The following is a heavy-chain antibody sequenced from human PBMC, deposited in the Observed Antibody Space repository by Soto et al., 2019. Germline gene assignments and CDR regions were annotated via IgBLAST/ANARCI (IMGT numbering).Heavy chain of an antibody. V-gene: IGHV3-7*01. CDR3: LRGYYMDV. CDR1: GFTFNTYW. D-gene: IGHD3-10*01. Sequence: EAQLVESGGGLVQPGGSLRLSCAASGFTFNTYWMNWVRQAAGKGLEWVANIDQDGTKKYYVDSVKGRFTISRDNTKKSLYLQMNSLKAEGTAVYYCLRGYYMDVWGKGTTVTVSS. J-gene: IGHJ6*03. CDR2: IDQDGTKK.